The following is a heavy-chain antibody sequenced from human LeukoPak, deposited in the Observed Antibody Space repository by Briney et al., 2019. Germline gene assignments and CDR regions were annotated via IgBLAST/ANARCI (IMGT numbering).Heavy chain of an antibody. CDR2: ISDSGGST. CDR1: GFTFSSYA. J-gene: IGHJ6*02. CDR3: AKEREGRYYYGMDV. Sequence: GGSLRLSCAASGFTFSSYAMSWVRQAPGKGLEWVSAISDSGGSTYYADSVKGRFTISRDNYKHTLYLQMNSLRGEDTAVFYCAKEREGRYYYGMDVWGQGTTVTVSS. V-gene: IGHV3-23*01. D-gene: IGHD1-26*01.